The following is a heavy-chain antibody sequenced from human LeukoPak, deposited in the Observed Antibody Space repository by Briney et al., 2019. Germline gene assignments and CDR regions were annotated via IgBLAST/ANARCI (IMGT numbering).Heavy chain of an antibody. Sequence: SETLSLTCTVSGGSISSYYWSWIRQPPGKGLEWIGYIYYSGSTNYNPFLKSRVTISVDTSKNQFSLKLSSVTAADTAVYYCARRYSGSYYEDAFDIWGQGTMVTVSS. CDR3: ARRYSGSYYEDAFDI. CDR2: IYYSGST. CDR1: GGSISSYY. D-gene: IGHD1-26*01. V-gene: IGHV4-59*01. J-gene: IGHJ3*02.